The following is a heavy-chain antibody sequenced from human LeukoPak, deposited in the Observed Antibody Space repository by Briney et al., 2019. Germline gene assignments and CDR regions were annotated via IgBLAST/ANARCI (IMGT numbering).Heavy chain of an antibody. CDR3: ARGEQYGDYGHYGMDV. CDR2: ISYDGSNK. J-gene: IGHJ6*02. V-gene: IGHV3-30-3*01. CDR1: GFTFSSYA. D-gene: IGHD4-17*01. Sequence: GRSLRLSCAASGFTFSSYAMHWVRQAPGKGLEWVAVISYDGSNKYYADSVKGRFTISRDNSKNTLYLQMNSLRAEDTAVYYCARGEQYGDYGHYGMDVWGQGTTVTVSS.